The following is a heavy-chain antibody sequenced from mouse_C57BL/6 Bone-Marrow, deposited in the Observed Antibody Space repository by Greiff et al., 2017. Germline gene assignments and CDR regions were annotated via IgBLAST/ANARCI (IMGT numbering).Heavy chain of an antibody. CDR1: GYTFTSYW. Sequence: QVQLQQPGAELVKPGASVKLSCKASGYTFTSYWMHWVKQRPGQGLEWIGRIHPNSGSTNYNEKFKSKATLTDDNSSSTAYMQLSSLTSEDSAVYSCARGGILRYWYFDVGDSGTAITVS. J-gene: IGHJ1*01. V-gene: IGHV1-64*01. D-gene: IGHD1-1*01. CDR3: ARGGILRYWYFDV. CDR2: IHPNSGST.